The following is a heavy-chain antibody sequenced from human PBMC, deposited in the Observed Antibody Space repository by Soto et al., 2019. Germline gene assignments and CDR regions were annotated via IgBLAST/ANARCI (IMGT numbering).Heavy chain of an antibody. D-gene: IGHD3-10*01. CDR3: VSGSGSYPYYFHY. Sequence: GGSLRLSCAASGFTFSSYSMNWVRQAPGKGLVWVSRINSGRSSTSYADSVKGRFTISRDNAKNTLYLQMNSLRAEDTAVYYSVSGSGSYPYYFHYWGQGTLVTVSS. CDR1: GFTFSSYS. V-gene: IGHV3-74*01. CDR2: INSGRSST. J-gene: IGHJ4*02.